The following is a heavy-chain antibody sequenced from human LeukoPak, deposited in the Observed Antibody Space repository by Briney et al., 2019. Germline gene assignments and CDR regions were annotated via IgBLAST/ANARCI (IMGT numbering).Heavy chain of an antibody. J-gene: IGHJ4*02. CDR3: ARGGYYDILTGYYDPPYYFDY. CDR2: ISAYNGNT. D-gene: IGHD3-9*01. Sequence: ASVKVSSKASGYTFTSYGISWVRQAPGQGLEWMGWISAYNGNTNYAQKLQGRVTMTTDTSTSTAYMELRSLRSDDTAVYYCARGGYYDILTGYYDPPYYFDYWGQGTLVTVSS. CDR1: GYTFTSYG. V-gene: IGHV1-18*01.